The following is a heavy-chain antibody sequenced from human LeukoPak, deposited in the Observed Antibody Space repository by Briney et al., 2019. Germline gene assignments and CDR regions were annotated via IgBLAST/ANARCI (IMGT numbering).Heavy chain of an antibody. CDR2: INPSGGST. CDR1: GCTFTSYY. J-gene: IGHJ4*02. V-gene: IGHV1-46*01. D-gene: IGHD2-2*01. CDR3: ARADSIVVVPAAIYPGY. Sequence: ASVKVSCKASGCTFTSYYMHWVRQAPGQGLEWMGIINPSGGSTSYAQKFQGRVTMTRDTSTSTVYMELSSLRSEDTAVYYCARADSIVVVPAAIYPGYWGQGTLVTVSS.